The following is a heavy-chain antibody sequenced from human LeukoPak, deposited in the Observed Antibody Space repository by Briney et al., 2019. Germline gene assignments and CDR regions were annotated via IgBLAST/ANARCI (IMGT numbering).Heavy chain of an antibody. D-gene: IGHD5-12*01. CDR3: ARFIVATIRGFNWFDP. J-gene: IGHJ5*02. CDR1: GGSFSGYY. CDR2: INHSGST. V-gene: IGHV4-34*01. Sequence: SETLSLACAVYGGSFSGYYWSWIRQPPGKGLEWIGEINHSGSTNYNPSLKSRVTISVDTSKNQFSLKRSSVTAADTAVYYCARFIVATIRGFNWFDPWGQGTLVTVSS.